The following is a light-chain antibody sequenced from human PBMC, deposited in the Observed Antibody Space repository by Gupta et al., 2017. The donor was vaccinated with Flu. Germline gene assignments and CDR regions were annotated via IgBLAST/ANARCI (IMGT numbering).Light chain of an antibody. CDR3: QQYYSSPCT. CDR2: WAS. J-gene: IGKJ3*01. CDR1: QSVFFSSNNKNY. V-gene: IGKV4-1*01. Sequence: VXTXXPDSLXVSXXXRATINCKSSQSVFFSSNNKNYLAWYQQKPGQPPKLLIYWASTRESGVPDRFSGSGSGTDFTLTITSLQAEDVAVYYCQQYYSSPCTFGPGTKVDIK.